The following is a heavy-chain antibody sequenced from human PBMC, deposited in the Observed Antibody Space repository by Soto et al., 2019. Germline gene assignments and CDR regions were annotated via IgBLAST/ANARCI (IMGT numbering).Heavy chain of an antibody. J-gene: IGHJ4*02. CDR2: IWYDGNNK. Sequence: PGGSLTLSCAPSGFTFSFYGMHRVRPAPGKGLEWVTLIWYDGNNKYYADSVKGRFTVSRDNSKNTLYLQMNSLRADDTAVYYCARDDCSISKCPTRRAFDFWGEGILVTV. V-gene: IGHV3-33*01. D-gene: IGHD2-2*01. CDR3: ARDDCSISKCPTRRAFDF. CDR1: GFTFSFYG.